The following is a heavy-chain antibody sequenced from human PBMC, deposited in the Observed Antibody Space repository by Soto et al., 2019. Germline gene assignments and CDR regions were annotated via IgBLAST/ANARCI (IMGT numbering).Heavy chain of an antibody. J-gene: IGHJ2*01. Sequence: QVQLQESGPGLVKPSETLSLTCTVSGGSVSSGSYYWSWIRQPPGKGLEWIGYIYYSGSTNYNPSLKSRVTISVDTSKNQFSLKLSSVTAADTAVYYCGSNSKSLWYFDLWGRGTLVTVSS. CDR1: GGSVSSGSYY. V-gene: IGHV4-61*01. D-gene: IGHD2-2*01. CDR2: IYYSGST. CDR3: GSNSKSLWYFDL.